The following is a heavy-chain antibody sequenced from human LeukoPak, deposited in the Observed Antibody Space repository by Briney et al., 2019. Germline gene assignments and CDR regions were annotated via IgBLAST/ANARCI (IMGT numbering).Heavy chain of an antibody. CDR1: GGTFSSYA. Sequence: SVKVSCKASGGTFSSYAISWVRQAPGQGLEWMGGIIPIFGTANYAQKFQGRVTITADESTSTAYMELSSLRSEDTAVYYCATKRMYSNFDYYYYMDVWGEGTTVTVSS. D-gene: IGHD4-11*01. V-gene: IGHV1-69*13. J-gene: IGHJ6*03. CDR2: IIPIFGTA. CDR3: ATKRMYSNFDYYYYMDV.